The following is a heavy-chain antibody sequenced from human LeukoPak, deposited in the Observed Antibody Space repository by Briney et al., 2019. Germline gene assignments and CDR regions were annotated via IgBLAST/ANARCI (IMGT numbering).Heavy chain of an antibody. CDR1: GGSISSYY. V-gene: IGHV4-59*01. J-gene: IGHJ4*02. CDR2: IYYGGST. D-gene: IGHD2-15*01. CDR3: ARVGCSGGNCYPYYFDY. Sequence: PSETLSLTCTVSGGSISSYYWTWIRQPPGKGLEWIGYIYYGGSTNYNPSLKSRVTISVDTSKNQFSLKLSSVTAADTAVYYCARVGCSGGNCYPYYFDYWGQGTLVTVSS.